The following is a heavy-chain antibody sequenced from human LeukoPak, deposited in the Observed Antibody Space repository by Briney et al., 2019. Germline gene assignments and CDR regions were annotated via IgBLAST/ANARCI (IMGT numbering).Heavy chain of an antibody. V-gene: IGHV1-18*01. CDR3: ARDLCSCTSCYPTDYYYYGMDV. CDR1: GYTFTSYG. Sequence: ASVKVSCKASGYTFTSYGISWVRQAPGQGLEWMGWISAYNGNTNYAQKLQGRVTMTTDTSTSTAYMELRSLRSDDTAVYYCARDLCSCTSCYPTDYYYYGMDVWGQGTTVTVSS. CDR2: ISAYNGNT. J-gene: IGHJ6*02. D-gene: IGHD2-2*01.